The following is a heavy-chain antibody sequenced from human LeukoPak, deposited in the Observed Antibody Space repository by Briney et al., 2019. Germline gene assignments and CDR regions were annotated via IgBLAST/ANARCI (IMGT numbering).Heavy chain of an antibody. CDR3: ARVVSGWSPCPDY. Sequence: ASVKVSCKASGYTFTGDYRHWVRQAPGQGLEWMGWINPNSGGTNYAQKFQGRVTMTRDTSVSTVYMELTRLRSEDTAVYYCARVVSGWSPCPDYWGQGTLVTVSS. V-gene: IGHV1-2*02. D-gene: IGHD6-19*01. CDR1: GYTFTGDY. J-gene: IGHJ4*02. CDR2: INPNSGGT.